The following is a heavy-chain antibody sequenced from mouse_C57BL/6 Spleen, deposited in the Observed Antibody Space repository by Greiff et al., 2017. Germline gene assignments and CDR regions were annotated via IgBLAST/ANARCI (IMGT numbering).Heavy chain of an antibody. CDR2: IYPGDGDT. CDR1: GYAFSSSW. D-gene: IGHD1-1*01. V-gene: IGHV1-82*01. J-gene: IGHJ2*01. Sequence: VQLQQSGPELVKPGASVKISCKASGYAFSSSWMNWVKQRPGKGLEWIGRIYPGDGDTNYNGKFKGKATLTADKSSSTAYMQLSSLTSEDSAVYFCASGLYDGSSGFDYWGQGTTLTVSS. CDR3: ASGLYDGSSGFDY.